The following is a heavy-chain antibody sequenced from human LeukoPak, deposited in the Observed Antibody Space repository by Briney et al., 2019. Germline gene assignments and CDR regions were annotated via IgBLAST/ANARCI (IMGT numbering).Heavy chain of an antibody. V-gene: IGHV1-2*02. D-gene: IGHD6-13*01. Sequence: ASVKVSCKASGYTSTGYYMHWVRQAPGQGLEWMGWINPNSGGTNYAQKFQGRVTMTRDTSISTAYMELSRLRSDDTAVYYCARDRIAAHGRNYYYYMDVWGKGTTVTVSS. J-gene: IGHJ6*03. CDR2: INPNSGGT. CDR1: GYTSTGYY. CDR3: ARDRIAAHGRNYYYYMDV.